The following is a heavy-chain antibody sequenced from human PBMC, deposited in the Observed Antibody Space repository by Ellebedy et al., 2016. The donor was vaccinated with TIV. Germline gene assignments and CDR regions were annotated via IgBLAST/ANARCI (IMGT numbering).Heavy chain of an antibody. CDR2: IRSSINSI. CDR1: GFAFSSFY. J-gene: IGHJ4*02. Sequence: GGSLRLXXAASGFAFSSFYMSWVRQAPGKGLEWVAFIRSSINSISYADPVKGRFTISRDDAENSLYLQMNSLRDEDTALYYCARGGAGFDSMNRELSFDSWGQGTLVIVSS. V-gene: IGHV3-48*02. D-gene: IGHD1-26*01. CDR3: ARGGAGFDSMNRELSFDS.